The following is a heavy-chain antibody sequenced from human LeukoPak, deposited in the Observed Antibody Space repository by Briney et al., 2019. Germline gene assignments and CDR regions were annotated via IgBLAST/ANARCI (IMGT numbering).Heavy chain of an antibody. CDR3: ARDSTPTYYSGTYYFEY. V-gene: IGHV1-46*01. J-gene: IGHJ4*02. CDR2: INPSGGST. D-gene: IGHD1-26*01. Sequence: ASVKVSCKXSGYTFASNYMHWVRQAPGQGLEWMGIINPSGGSTTYTQKFQGRVTMTRDTSTTTVYMELSSLRSEDTAVYYCARDSTPTYYSGTYYFEYWGQGTLVTVSS. CDR1: GYTFASNY.